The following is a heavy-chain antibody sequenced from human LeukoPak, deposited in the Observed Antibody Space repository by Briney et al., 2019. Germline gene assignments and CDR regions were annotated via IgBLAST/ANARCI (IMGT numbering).Heavy chain of an antibody. Sequence: GGSLRLSCAASGFTFTNHWMHWVRQAPGKGLVWVSRIRPDGRETNHAGSVKGRFTISRDNAKNTLYLQMNSLGAEDTGVYYFGRDGGLGSGCIDYWGQGVLVTVSS. CDR3: GRDGGLGSGCIDY. CDR2: IRPDGRET. V-gene: IGHV3-74*01. CDR1: GFTFTNHW. J-gene: IGHJ4*02. D-gene: IGHD2-8*01.